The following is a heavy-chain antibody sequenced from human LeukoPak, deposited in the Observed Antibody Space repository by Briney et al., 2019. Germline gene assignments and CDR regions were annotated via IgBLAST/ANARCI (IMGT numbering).Heavy chain of an antibody. CDR2: ISWNSAYI. V-gene: IGHV3-9*01. Sequence: TGGSLRLSCAASGFTFHHYAIHWVRQVQGKGLEWVSGISWNSAYIGYADSVKGRFTISRDNAKNSVYLQMNSLRAEDTALYYCAKDKAPLYSGYDWDLDFWGQGTMVTVSS. D-gene: IGHD5-12*01. CDR3: AKDKAPLYSGYDWDLDF. CDR1: GFTFHHYA. J-gene: IGHJ4*02.